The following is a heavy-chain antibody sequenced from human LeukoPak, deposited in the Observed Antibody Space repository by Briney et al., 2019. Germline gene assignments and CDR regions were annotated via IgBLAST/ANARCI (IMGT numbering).Heavy chain of an antibody. CDR1: GFTFNDYA. V-gene: IGHV3-23*01. D-gene: IGHD3-16*01. CDR3: TTEEYLGRRAGY. Sequence: QSGGSLRLSCAASGFTFNDYAMSWVRQTPGKGLEWVSAISGSGGSTYYADSVKGRFTISRDSSKNTLYLQMNSLRAEDTAVYYCTTEEYLGRRAGYWGQGTLVTVSS. J-gene: IGHJ4*02. CDR2: ISGSGGST.